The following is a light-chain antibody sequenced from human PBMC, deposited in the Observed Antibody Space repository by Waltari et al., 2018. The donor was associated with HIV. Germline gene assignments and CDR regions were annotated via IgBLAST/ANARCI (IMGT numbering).Light chain of an antibody. V-gene: IGKV3-15*01. CDR3: QQYNNWPPLT. J-gene: IGKJ4*01. CDR2: GAY. Sequence: EIVMTQSPDTLSVFPGERVTPCCRASQSVGSNLAWYQQKPGQAPRLIIYGAYNRATGVPARFSGSGSGTEFTLTISSLHSEDFAVYYCQQYNNWPPLTFGGGTKMRIK. CDR1: QSVGSN.